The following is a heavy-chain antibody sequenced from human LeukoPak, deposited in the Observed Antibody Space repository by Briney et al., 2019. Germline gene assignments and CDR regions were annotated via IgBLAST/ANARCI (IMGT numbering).Heavy chain of an antibody. D-gene: IGHD2-2*01. V-gene: IGHV1-18*01. CDR2: ISAYNGNT. CDR1: GYTFTSYG. J-gene: IGHJ4*02. CDR3: ARVGGGDCSSTSCYGPY. Sequence: ASVKVSCKASGYTFTSYGISWVRQAPGQGLEWMGWISAYNGNTNYAQKLQGRVTMTTDTSTSTAYMELRSMRSDDTAVYSCARVGGGDCSSTSCYGPYWGQGTLVTVSS.